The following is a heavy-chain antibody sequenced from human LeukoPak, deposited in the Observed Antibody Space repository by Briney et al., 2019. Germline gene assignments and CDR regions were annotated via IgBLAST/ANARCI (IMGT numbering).Heavy chain of an antibody. D-gene: IGHD3-10*01. CDR3: ARVNRLMVRGVTPYYFDY. CDR1: GFTFSSCA. V-gene: IGHV3-23*01. J-gene: IGHJ4*02. Sequence: GGSLRLSCAASGFTFSSCAMSWVRQAPGKGLEWVSTISDSGGSTYYADSVKGRFTISRDNSKNTLYLQMNSLRAEDTAVYYCARVNRLMVRGVTPYYFDYWGQGTLVTVSS. CDR2: ISDSGGST.